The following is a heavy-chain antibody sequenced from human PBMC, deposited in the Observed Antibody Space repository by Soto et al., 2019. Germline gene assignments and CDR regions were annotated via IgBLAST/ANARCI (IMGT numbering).Heavy chain of an antibody. D-gene: IGHD6-13*01. J-gene: IGHJ4*02. Sequence: EVQLVESGGGLVQPGGSLGRSCAASGFTFSDYWMNWVRQTPGKRLEWVASIKYNGREKNYVDSVKGRFTISRDNAKNSVYLQMASLRAEDTAVYYCARDGVAPGLYFDHWGQGTPVTVSS. V-gene: IGHV3-7*05. CDR2: IKYNGREK. CDR3: ARDGVAPGLYFDH. CDR1: GFTFSDYW.